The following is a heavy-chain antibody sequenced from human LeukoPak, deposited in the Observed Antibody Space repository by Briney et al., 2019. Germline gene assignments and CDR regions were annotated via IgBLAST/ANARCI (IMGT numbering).Heavy chain of an antibody. CDR2: IIPILGIA. V-gene: IGHV1-69*04. CDR3: ARDLRRIVVVVAATPGLWFDP. D-gene: IGHD2-15*01. J-gene: IGHJ5*02. Sequence: GASVKVSCKASGYSFSNYGISWVRQAPGQGLEWMGRIIPILGIANYAQKFQGRVTITADKSTSTAYMELSSLRSEDTAVYYCARDLRRIVVVVAATPGLWFDPWGQGTLVTVSS. CDR1: GYSFSNYG.